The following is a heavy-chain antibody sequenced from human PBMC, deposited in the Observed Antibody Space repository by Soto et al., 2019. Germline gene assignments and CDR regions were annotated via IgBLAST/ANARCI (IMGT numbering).Heavy chain of an antibody. V-gene: IGHV4-31*03. Sequence: QVQLQESGPGLVKPSQTLSLTCTVSGGSFSSGGYYWSWIRQHPGKVLEWIGYIYYSGSTYYNPSLKSRVTISVETSKNQFSLKLSSVTAADTAVYYCARDRGPGARRDYYYFDYWGQGTLVTVSS. D-gene: IGHD4-17*01. CDR1: GGSFSSGGYY. CDR2: IYYSGST. CDR3: ARDRGPGARRDYYYFDY. J-gene: IGHJ4*02.